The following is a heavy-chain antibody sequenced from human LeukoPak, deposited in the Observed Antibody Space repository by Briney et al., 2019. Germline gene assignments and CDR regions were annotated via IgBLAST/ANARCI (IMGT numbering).Heavy chain of an antibody. J-gene: IGHJ4*02. CDR3: ARLQWLVLDY. V-gene: IGHV4-34*01. CDR2: INHSGST. D-gene: IGHD6-19*01. CDR1: GGSFSGYY. Sequence: SETLSLTCAVYGGSFSGYYWSWIRQPPGKGLEWIGEINHSGSTNYNPSLKSRVTISVDTSKNQFSLKLSSVTAANTAVYYCARLQWLVLDYWGQGTLVTVSS.